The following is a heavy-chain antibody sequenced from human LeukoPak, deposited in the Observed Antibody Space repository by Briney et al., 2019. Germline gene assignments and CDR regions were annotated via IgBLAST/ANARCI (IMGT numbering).Heavy chain of an antibody. CDR1: GFTFSSYA. V-gene: IGHV3-30*04. Sequence: PGGSLRLSCAASGFTFSSYAVHWVRQAPGKGLEWVAVISYDGSNKYYADSVKGRFTISRDNSKNTLYLQMNSLRAEDTAVYYCARGGVAGVLGYWGQGTLVTVSS. CDR2: ISYDGSNK. J-gene: IGHJ4*02. CDR3: ARGGVAGVLGY. D-gene: IGHD6-19*01.